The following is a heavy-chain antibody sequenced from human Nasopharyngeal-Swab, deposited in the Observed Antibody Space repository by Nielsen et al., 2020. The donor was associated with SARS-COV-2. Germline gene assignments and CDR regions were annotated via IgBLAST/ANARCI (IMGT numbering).Heavy chain of an antibody. Sequence: ASVKVSCKASGYTFTGYYMHWVRQAPGQGLEWMGRINPNSGGTNYAQKFQGRVTMTRGTSISTAYMELSRLRSDDTAVYYCARASNTDYDFWSGVVSDYYYYYGMDVWGQGTTVTVSS. D-gene: IGHD3-3*01. J-gene: IGHJ6*02. CDR1: GYTFTGYY. V-gene: IGHV1-2*06. CDR3: ARASNTDYDFWSGVVSDYYYYYGMDV. CDR2: INPNSGGT.